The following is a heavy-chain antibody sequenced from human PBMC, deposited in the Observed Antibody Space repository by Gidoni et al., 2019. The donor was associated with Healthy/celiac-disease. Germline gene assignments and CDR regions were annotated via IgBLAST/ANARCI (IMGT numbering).Heavy chain of an antibody. V-gene: IGHV3-74*01. CDR2: INSDGSST. Sequence: EVQLVESGGGLVQPGGSLRLSCAASGFTFSSYWMHWVRQAPGKGLVWVSRINSDGSSTSYADSVKGRFTISRDNAKNTLYLQMNSLRAEDTAVYYCARDIVVVVAATHYYYYGMDVWGQGTTVTVSS. CDR3: ARDIVVVVAATHYYYYGMDV. CDR1: GFTFSSYW. J-gene: IGHJ6*02. D-gene: IGHD2-15*01.